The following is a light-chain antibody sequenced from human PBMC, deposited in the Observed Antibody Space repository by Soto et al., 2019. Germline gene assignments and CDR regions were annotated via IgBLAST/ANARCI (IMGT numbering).Light chain of an antibody. CDR3: SSYAGSNLV. CDR2: EVS. Sequence: QSALTQPPSASGSPGQSVTISCTGTSSDVCGYNYVSWYQQHPGKAPKVMIYEVSKRPSGVPDRFSGSKSGNTASLTVSGLQAEDEADYYCSSYAGSNLVFGGGTKLTVL. V-gene: IGLV2-8*01. J-gene: IGLJ2*01. CDR1: SSDVCGYNY.